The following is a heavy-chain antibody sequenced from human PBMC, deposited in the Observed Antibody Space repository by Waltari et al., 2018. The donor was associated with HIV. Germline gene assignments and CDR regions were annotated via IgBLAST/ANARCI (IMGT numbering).Heavy chain of an antibody. Sequence: QMQLVQSGAEVKTTGSSVKVSCKASGYTFTYRYLHWVRQAPGQALEWMGWITPFNGNTNYAQKFQDRVTITRDRSMSTAYMELSSLRSEDTAMYYCATCGGDCPEGWFDPWGQGTLVTVSS. J-gene: IGHJ5*02. V-gene: IGHV1-45*02. CDR3: ATCGGDCPEGWFDP. D-gene: IGHD2-21*02. CDR2: ITPFNGNT. CDR1: GYTFTYRY.